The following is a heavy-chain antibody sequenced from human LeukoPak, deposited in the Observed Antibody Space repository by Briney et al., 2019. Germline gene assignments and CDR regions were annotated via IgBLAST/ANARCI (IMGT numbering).Heavy chain of an antibody. CDR1: GFTFSSYS. D-gene: IGHD1-26*01. CDR3: ARDSGGSYVVMYYFDY. CDR2: ISSSSSYI. V-gene: IGHV3-21*01. J-gene: IGHJ4*02. Sequence: GGSLRLSCAASGFTFSSYSMNWVRQAPGKGLEWVSSISSSSSYIYYADSVKGRFTISRDNAKNSLYLQMNSLRAEDTAVYYCARDSGGSYVVMYYFDYWGQGTLVTVSS.